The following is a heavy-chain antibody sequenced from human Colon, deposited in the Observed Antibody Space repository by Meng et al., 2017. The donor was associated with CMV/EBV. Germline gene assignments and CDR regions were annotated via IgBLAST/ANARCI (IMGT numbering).Heavy chain of an antibody. CDR2: IWFDGSNK. V-gene: IGHV3-33*06. J-gene: IGHJ6*02. Sequence: GESLKISCAASGFTFSSYAMHWVRQAPGKGLEWVAVIWFDGSNKYYADSVKGRFTMSRDNSKNTVYLQMNSLRAEDTAVYYCAKDLSKFWSFHYYYCGMDVWGQGTTVTVSS. D-gene: IGHD3-3*01. CDR1: GFTFSSYA. CDR3: AKDLSKFWSFHYYYCGMDV.